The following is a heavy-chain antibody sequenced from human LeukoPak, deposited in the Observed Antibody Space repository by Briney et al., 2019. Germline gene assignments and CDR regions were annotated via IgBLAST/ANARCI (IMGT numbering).Heavy chain of an antibody. J-gene: IGHJ6*02. V-gene: IGHV3-23*01. CDR1: GFAFNTYA. CDR3: AKYYFDNRGNYYFFHYGLDV. Sequence: GGSLRLSCAASGFAFNTYALSWVRQAPGKGPEWVSGISDTGTRTYYADSVRGRFATSRDNSKSTLFLQMNSLRAEDRAVYYCAKYYFDNRGNYYFFHYGLDVWGQGTTVTVSS. D-gene: IGHD3-22*01. CDR2: ISDTGTRT.